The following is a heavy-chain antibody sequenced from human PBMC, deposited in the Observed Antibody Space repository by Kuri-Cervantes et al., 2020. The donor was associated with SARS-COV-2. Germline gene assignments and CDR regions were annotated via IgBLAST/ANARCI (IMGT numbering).Heavy chain of an antibody. V-gene: IGHV4-31*11. CDR3: ARFGAYGDYYFDY. CDR2: IYYSGST. CDR1: GGSFSGYY. J-gene: IGHJ4*02. D-gene: IGHD4-17*01. Sequence: SETLSLTCAVYGGSFSGYYWSWIRQHPGKGLEWIGYIYYSGSTYYNPSLKSRVTISVDTSKNQFSLKLSSVTAADTAVYYCARFGAYGDYYFDYWGQGTLVTVSS.